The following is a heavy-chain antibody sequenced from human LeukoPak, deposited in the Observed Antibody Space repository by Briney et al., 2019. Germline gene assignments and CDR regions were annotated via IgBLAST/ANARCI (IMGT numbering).Heavy chain of an antibody. J-gene: IGHJ4*02. D-gene: IGHD6-6*01. CDR3: TRGHSSSSGLDF. V-gene: IGHV3-7*01. CDR2: IKQDGRTK. CDR1: GFTFSSYW. Sequence: GGSLRLSCAASGFTFSSYWMSWIRQAPGKGLEWVANIKQDGRTKYYVDSVQGRFTISRDNARNSLYLQMNNLRAEDTALYYCTRGHSSSSGLDFWGQGSLVTVSS.